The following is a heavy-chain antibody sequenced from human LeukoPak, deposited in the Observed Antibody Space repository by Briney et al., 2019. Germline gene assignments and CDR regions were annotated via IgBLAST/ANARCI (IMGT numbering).Heavy chain of an antibody. J-gene: IGHJ4*02. CDR1: GYSFITYW. CDR2: IYPGDSDT. CDR3: ARSYYGSGSYYADY. D-gene: IGHD3-10*01. V-gene: IGHV5-51*01. Sequence: GESLKISCKASGYSFITYWIAWVRQMPGKGLEWMATIYPGDSDTRYSPSFQGQVTISVDKSISAAYLQWSSLKASDTAMYYCARSYYGSGSYYADYWGQGTLVTVSS.